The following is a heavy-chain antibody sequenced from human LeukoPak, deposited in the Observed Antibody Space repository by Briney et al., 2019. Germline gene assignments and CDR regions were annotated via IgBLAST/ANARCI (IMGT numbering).Heavy chain of an antibody. CDR1: GGSISSGGYY. CDR2: IYYSGST. D-gene: IGHD3-16*01. J-gene: IGHJ6*03. V-gene: IGHV4-31*03. CDR3: ARSHDLYSASHYYYMDV. Sequence: SQTLSLTCTVSGGSISSGGYYWSWIRQRPGKGLEWIGYIYYSGSTYYNPSLKSRVTISVDTSKNQFSLKLSSVTAADTAVYYCARSHDLYSASHYYYMDVWGKGTTVTVSS.